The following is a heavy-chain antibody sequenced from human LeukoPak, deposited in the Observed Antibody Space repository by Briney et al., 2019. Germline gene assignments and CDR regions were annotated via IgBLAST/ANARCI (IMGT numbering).Heavy chain of an antibody. J-gene: IGHJ4*02. D-gene: IGHD5-24*01. Sequence: SETLSPTCTVSGGSISSYYWSWIRQPPGKGLEWIGYIYYSGSTNYNPSLKSRVTISVDTSKNQFSLKLSSVTAADTAVYYCARGEVEMATIPFDYWGQGTLVTVSS. CDR3: ARGEVEMATIPFDY. V-gene: IGHV4-59*01. CDR2: IYYSGST. CDR1: GGSISSYY.